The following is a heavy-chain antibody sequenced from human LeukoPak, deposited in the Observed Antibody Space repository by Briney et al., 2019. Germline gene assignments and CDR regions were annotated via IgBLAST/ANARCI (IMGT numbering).Heavy chain of an antibody. D-gene: IGHD6-19*01. J-gene: IGHJ4*02. CDR3: ARGGWYPDY. CDR1: GFTFSSYA. V-gene: IGHV3-7*01. CDR2: IKQDGSEQ. Sequence: GGSLRLSCAASGFTFSSYAMSWVRQPPGKGLERVAYIKQDGSEQHYVDSVKGRFTISRDNAKNSLYLQMNSLRVEDTAVFYCARGGWYPDYWGLGTLVTVSS.